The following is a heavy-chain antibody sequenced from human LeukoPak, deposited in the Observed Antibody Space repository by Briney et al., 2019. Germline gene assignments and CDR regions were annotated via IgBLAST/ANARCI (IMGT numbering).Heavy chain of an antibody. CDR1: GYTLTELS. Sequence: ASVKVSCKVSGYTLTELSMHWVRQAPGEGLEWMGGFDLEDGKTIYAQKFQGRVTMTEDTSTDTAYMELNSLRSEDTAVYYCATDTSNWNDGFDIWGQGTLVTVSS. J-gene: IGHJ3*02. D-gene: IGHD1-1*01. CDR2: FDLEDGKT. V-gene: IGHV1-24*01. CDR3: ATDTSNWNDGFDI.